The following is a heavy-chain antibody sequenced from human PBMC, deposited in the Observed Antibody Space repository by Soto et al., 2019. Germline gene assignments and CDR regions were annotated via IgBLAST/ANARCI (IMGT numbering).Heavy chain of an antibody. D-gene: IGHD2-15*01. CDR3: ARDSCSGGSCYYGLGFDP. V-gene: IGHV1-2*04. CDR1: GYTFTGYY. J-gene: IGHJ5*02. CDR2: INPNSGGT. Sequence: ASLKVYCNASGYTFTGYYMHWVRQAPGQGLEWMGWINPNSGGTNYAQKFQGWVTMTRDTSISTAYMELSRLRSDDTAVYYCARDSCSGGSCYYGLGFDPWGQGTLVTVSS.